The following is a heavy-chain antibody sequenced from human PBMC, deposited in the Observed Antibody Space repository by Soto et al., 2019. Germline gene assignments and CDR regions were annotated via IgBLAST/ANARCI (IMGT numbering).Heavy chain of an antibody. J-gene: IGHJ4*02. Sequence: GGSLRLSCAASRFTFSGYWMSWVRQAPGKGLEWVANIKQDGSEKYYVDSVKGRFTISRDNAKNSLYLQMNSLRAEDTAVYYCARSVTMIVVHGPPEGTYYYFDYWGQGTLVTAPQ. CDR1: RFTFSGYW. CDR3: ARSVTMIVVHGPPEGTYYYFDY. V-gene: IGHV3-7*01. CDR2: IKQDGSEK. D-gene: IGHD3-22*01.